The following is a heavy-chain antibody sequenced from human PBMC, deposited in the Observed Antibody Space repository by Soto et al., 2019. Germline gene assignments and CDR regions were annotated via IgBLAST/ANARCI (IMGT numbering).Heavy chain of an antibody. CDR3: ARVIQRITMIVVVGDAFDI. Sequence: GESLKISCKGSGYSFTSYWIGWVRQMPGKGLEWMGIIYPGDSDTRYSPSFQSQVTISADKSISTAYLQWSSLKASDTAMYYCARVIQRITMIVVVGDAFDIWGQGTMVTVSS. J-gene: IGHJ3*02. V-gene: IGHV5-51*01. D-gene: IGHD3-22*01. CDR2: IYPGDSDT. CDR1: GYSFTSYW.